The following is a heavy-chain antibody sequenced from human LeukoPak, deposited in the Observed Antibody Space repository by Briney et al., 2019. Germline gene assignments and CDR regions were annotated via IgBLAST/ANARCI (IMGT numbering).Heavy chain of an antibody. Sequence: SETLSLTCTVSGYSISSGYYWGWIRQPPGKGLEWIGSIYYSGSTYYNPSLKSRVTISVDTSKNQFSLKLSSVTAADTAVYYCTRGSIAYYYMDVWGKGTTVTISS. J-gene: IGHJ6*03. V-gene: IGHV4-38-2*02. CDR2: IYYSGST. CDR3: TRGSIAYYYMDV. D-gene: IGHD3-22*01. CDR1: GYSISSGYY.